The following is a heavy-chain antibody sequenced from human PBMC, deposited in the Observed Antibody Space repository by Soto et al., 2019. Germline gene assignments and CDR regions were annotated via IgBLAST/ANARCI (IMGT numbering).Heavy chain of an antibody. J-gene: IGHJ5*01. V-gene: IGHV4-59*08. D-gene: IGHD2-2*01. CDR3: ARHCPQVCISMSWHSSWFDS. CDR2: IYYSGST. CDR1: GGSISSYY. Sequence: PSETLSLTCTVSGGSISSYYWSWIRQPPGKGLEWIGDIYYSGSTNYNPSLKSRVTISVDTSKNQFSLKLSSVTAADTAVYYCARHCPQVCISMSWHSSWFDSWGQGTLVTVSS.